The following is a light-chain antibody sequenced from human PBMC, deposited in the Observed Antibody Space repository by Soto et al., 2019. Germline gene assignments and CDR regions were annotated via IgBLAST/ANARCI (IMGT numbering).Light chain of an antibody. CDR1: QSVSSTD. V-gene: IGKV3-20*01. CDR2: GAS. Sequence: EIVLTQSPGTLSLSPGERATLSCRASQSVSSTDLVWYQQKPGQAPRLLIYGASSRATGIPDRFSGSGSGTDFSLTISRLEPEDFAVYYCNQCGNSARTFGQGTEVEV. CDR3: NQCGNSART. J-gene: IGKJ1*01.